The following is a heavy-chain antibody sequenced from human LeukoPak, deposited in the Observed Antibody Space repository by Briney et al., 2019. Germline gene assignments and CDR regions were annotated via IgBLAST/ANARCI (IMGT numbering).Heavy chain of an antibody. CDR2: ISGYNGYT. J-gene: IGHJ5*02. V-gene: IGHV1-18*01. CDR1: GYTFTSYG. D-gene: IGHD3-22*01. CDR3: ARDEARYSSGYYPNWFDP. Sequence: ASVKVSCKASGYTFTSYGISWVRQAPGQGLEWMGSISGYNGYTHYAHNLQGRVTMTTDTSTSTAYMELRSLRSDDTAVYYCARDEARYSSGYYPNWFDPWGQGTLVTVSS.